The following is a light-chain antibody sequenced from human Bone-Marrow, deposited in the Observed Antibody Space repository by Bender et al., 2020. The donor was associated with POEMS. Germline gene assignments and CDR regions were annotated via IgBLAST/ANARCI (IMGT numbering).Light chain of an antibody. V-gene: IGLV3-21*01. Sequence: ARIACGGDNIGPKRVHWYQQKPGQAPVLVIYDDNDRPSGIPERFSGSNSGNTATLTISRVEAGDEADYYCQMWDSSSDQGLFGGGTKLTVL. CDR3: QMWDSSSDQGL. CDR2: DDN. CDR1: NIGPKR. J-gene: IGLJ2*01.